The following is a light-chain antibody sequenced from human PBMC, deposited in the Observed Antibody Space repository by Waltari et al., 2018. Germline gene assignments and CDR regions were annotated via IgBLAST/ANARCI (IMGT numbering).Light chain of an antibody. CDR2: VAS. CDR3: QQSFRTPYT. CDR1: QSISDH. V-gene: IGKV1-39*01. J-gene: IGKJ2*01. Sequence: DTQMTQSPSSLSLSVGDRVTITCRASQSISDHLNWYQQKPGEAPKLLIYVASNLESGFPSRFSGSGSGTDFTLTINSLQPGDFATYYCQQSFRTPYTFGQGTKLEVK.